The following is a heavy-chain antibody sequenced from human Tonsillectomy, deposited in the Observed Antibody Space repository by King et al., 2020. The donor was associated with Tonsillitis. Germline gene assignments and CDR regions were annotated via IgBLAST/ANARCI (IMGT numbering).Heavy chain of an antibody. Sequence: VQLQQWGAGLLKPSETLSLTCAVYGGSFSGYYWSWIRQPPGKGLEWIGEIYHSGSTNYNPSLKSRVTISVDTSKNQFSLKLSSVTAADTAVYYCAREYCSGGSCYDYWGQGTLVTVSS. CDR3: AREYCSGGSCYDY. V-gene: IGHV4-34*01. CDR1: GGSFSGYY. D-gene: IGHD2-15*01. CDR2: IYHSGST. J-gene: IGHJ4*02.